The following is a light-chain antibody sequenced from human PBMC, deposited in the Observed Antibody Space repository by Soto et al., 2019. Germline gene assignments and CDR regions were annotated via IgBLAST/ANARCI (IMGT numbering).Light chain of an antibody. CDR2: GAS. CDR3: QQYNNWPSIT. Sequence: EIVMTRSPATLSVSPGERATLSCRARQSVSSNLAWYHQKPCQAPRLLIYGASTRATGIPARFSGSGSGTEFTRTIISLQSGDVAVYYCQQYNNWPSITFGQGTRLEIK. V-gene: IGKV3-15*01. J-gene: IGKJ5*01. CDR1: QSVSSN.